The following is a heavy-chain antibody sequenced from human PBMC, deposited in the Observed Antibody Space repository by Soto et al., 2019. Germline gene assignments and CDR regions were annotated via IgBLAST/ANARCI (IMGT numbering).Heavy chain of an antibody. CDR1: GFTFSSYA. CDR3: AKVSHTIFGVVIMSYYYGMDV. D-gene: IGHD3-3*01. J-gene: IGHJ6*02. Sequence: GGSLRLSCAASGFTFSSYAMSWVRQAPGKGLEWVSAISGSGGSTYYADSVKGRFTISRDNSKNTLYLQMNSLRAEDTAVYYCAKVSHTIFGVVIMSYYYGMDVWGQGTTVTVSS. V-gene: IGHV3-23*01. CDR2: ISGSGGST.